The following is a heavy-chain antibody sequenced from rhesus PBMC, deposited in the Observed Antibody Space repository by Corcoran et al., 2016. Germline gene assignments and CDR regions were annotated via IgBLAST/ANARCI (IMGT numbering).Heavy chain of an antibody. Sequence: QVQLQESGPGLVKPSETLSLTCAVSGGSISSGYYYWSWIRQPPGKGLEWIGYITSSGSTSYNPSLKSRVTISRDTSKNQFSLKLSSVTAADTVVYYCAREPSNTVGLDSWGQGVVVTVSS. CDR1: GGSISSGYYY. CDR3: AREPSNTVGLDS. J-gene: IGHJ6*01. D-gene: IGHD4-23*01. CDR2: ITSSGST. V-gene: IGHV4-122*02.